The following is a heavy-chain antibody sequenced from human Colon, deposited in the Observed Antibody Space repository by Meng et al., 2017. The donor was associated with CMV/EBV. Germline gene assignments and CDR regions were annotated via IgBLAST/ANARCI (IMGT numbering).Heavy chain of an antibody. CDR1: GFTFSNYA. CDR3: AKYYSSRLIHLDY. CDR2: ITRGADGT. Sequence: GGSLRFSCAASGFTFSNYAMSWVRQAPGKGLEWVSTITRGADGTYYADSVKGRFSISRDNAKNTLYLEMNNLGANDTAVYYCAKYYSSRLIHLDYWGQGTLVTVSS. D-gene: IGHD6-13*01. V-gene: IGHV3-23*01. J-gene: IGHJ4*02.